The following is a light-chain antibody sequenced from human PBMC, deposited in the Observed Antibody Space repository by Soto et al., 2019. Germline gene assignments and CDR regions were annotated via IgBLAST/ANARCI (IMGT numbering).Light chain of an antibody. CDR2: GAS. CDR1: QSVSSSY. V-gene: IGKV3-20*01. Sequence: EIVLTQSPGTLSLSPGERATLSCRASQSVSSSYLAWYQQKPGQAPRLLIYGASSRATGIPDRFSGSGSGTDFTLTISRLEPEDFAVYYCQQHYDSLYTFGQGTKLEI. J-gene: IGKJ2*01. CDR3: QQHYDSLYT.